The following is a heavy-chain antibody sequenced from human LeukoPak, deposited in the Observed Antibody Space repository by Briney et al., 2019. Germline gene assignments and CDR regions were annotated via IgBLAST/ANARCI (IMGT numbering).Heavy chain of an antibody. D-gene: IGHD2-2*02. J-gene: IGHJ2*01. V-gene: IGHV3-30-3*01. Sequence: PGGSLRLSCAASGFTFSSYAMHWVRQAPGKGLEWVAVISYDGSNKYYADSVKGRFTISRDNSKNTLYLQMNSLRAEDTAVYYCARAPNIRYFDLWGRGTLVTVSS. CDR1: GFTFSSYA. CDR2: ISYDGSNK. CDR3: ARAPNIRYFDL.